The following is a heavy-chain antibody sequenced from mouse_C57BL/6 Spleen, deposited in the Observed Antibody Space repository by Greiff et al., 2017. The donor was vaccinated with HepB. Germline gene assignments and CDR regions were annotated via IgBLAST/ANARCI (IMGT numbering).Heavy chain of an antibody. Sequence: EVQLVESGGDLVKPGGSLKLSCAASGFTFSSYGMSWVRQTPDKRLEWVATISSGGSYTYYPDSVKGRFTISRDNAKNTLYLQMSSLKSEDTAMYYCARHDDYYGSSYVLFDYWGQGTTLTVSS. CDR1: GFTFSSYG. CDR3: ARHDDYYGSSYVLFDY. D-gene: IGHD1-1*01. V-gene: IGHV5-6*01. CDR2: ISSGGSYT. J-gene: IGHJ2*01.